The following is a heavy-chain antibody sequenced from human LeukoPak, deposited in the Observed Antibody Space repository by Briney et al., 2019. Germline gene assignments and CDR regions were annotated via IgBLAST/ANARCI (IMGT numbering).Heavy chain of an antibody. CDR1: GGSFSGYY. J-gene: IGHJ5*02. CDR2: INHSGST. CDR3: ARSGYTLANTPNRGGWFDP. V-gene: IGHV4-34*01. D-gene: IGHD5-12*01. Sequence: SETLSPTCAVYGGSFSGYYWSWIRQPPGKGLEWIGEINHSGSTNYNPSLKSRVTISVDTSKNQFSLKLSSVTAADTAVYYCARSGYTLANTPNRGGWFDPWGQGTLVTVSS.